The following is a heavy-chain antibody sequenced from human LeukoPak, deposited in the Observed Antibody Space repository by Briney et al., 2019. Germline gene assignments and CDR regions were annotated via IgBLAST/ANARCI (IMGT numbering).Heavy chain of an antibody. J-gene: IGHJ4*02. Sequence: ASVKVSCKASVGTFSSYAISWVRQAPGQRLKWLGGIIPIFGTANYAQKFQGRVTITAGKSTSIAYMELSSMRSEDTAVYYCASGYSGYDYGHFAYWGQGTLVTVSS. V-gene: IGHV1-69*06. CDR1: VGTFSSYA. D-gene: IGHD5-12*01. CDR2: IIPIFGTA. CDR3: ASGYSGYDYGHFAY.